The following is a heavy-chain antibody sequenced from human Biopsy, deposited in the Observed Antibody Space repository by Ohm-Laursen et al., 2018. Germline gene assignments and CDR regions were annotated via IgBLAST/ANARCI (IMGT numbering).Heavy chain of an antibody. J-gene: IGHJ3*02. CDR2: ISWNSVGI. Sequence: SLRLSCAASGFIFDDYAMHWVRQAPGKGLEWISGISWNSVGIGYADSVKGRFTISRDNAKNFLYLEMNNLRPEDTALYYCAKIHCSGGSCYPNAFDMWGHGTRVTVS. D-gene: IGHD2-15*01. CDR1: GFIFDDYA. V-gene: IGHV3-9*01. CDR3: AKIHCSGGSCYPNAFDM.